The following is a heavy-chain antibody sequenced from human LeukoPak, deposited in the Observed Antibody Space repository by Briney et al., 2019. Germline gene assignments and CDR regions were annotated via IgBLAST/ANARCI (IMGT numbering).Heavy chain of an antibody. J-gene: IGHJ4*02. Sequence: ASVKVSCKASGYSFTSYYMHWVRQAPGQGLEWMGIINPSGGSTSYAQKFQDRVTMTRDTSTSTVYMELSSLRSDDTAVYYCARTGGYSYGDSGHFDYWGQGTLVTVFS. CDR2: INPSGGST. D-gene: IGHD5-18*01. V-gene: IGHV1-46*01. CDR1: GYSFTSYY. CDR3: ARTGGYSYGDSGHFDY.